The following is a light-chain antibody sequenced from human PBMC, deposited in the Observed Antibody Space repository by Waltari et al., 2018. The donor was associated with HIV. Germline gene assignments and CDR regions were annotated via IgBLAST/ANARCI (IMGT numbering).Light chain of an antibody. CDR2: DAS. Sequence: EIVLTQSPATLSLSPGERATLSCSASPSVSSSLAWDQQKPGHAPRLLIYDASTRATGSTARFSGSGSGTDFTLTISSLEPEDFAVYYCQQRSNWPPGYTFGQGTKLEIK. CDR3: QQRSNWPPGYT. CDR1: PSVSSS. V-gene: IGKV3-11*01. J-gene: IGKJ2*01.